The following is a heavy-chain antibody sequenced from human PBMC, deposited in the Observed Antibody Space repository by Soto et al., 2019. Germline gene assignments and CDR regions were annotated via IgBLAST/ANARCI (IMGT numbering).Heavy chain of an antibody. J-gene: IGHJ4*02. D-gene: IGHD4-17*01. CDR2: FDPEDGET. CDR3: ATDLATVIRRGDY. V-gene: IGHV1-24*01. CDR1: GYTLTELS. Sequence: ASVKVSCKVSGYTLTELSMHWVRQAPGKGLEWMGGFDPEDGETIYAQKFQGRVTMTEDTSADTAYMELSSLRSEDTAVYFCATDLATVIRRGDYWGQGTLVTVSS.